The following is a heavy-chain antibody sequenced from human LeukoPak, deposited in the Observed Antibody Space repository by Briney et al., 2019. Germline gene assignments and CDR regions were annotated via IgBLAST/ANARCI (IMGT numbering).Heavy chain of an antibody. J-gene: IGHJ4*02. D-gene: IGHD3-10*01. CDR2: ISRDGTTI. Sequence: GGSLRLSCAASGFTFSDYYLSWIRQAPGKGLEWVSYISRDGTTIYYADSIKGRFTISRDNAKNSLFLQMNSLRAEDTAVYYCARSSQDGSGADYWGQGTLVTV. CDR1: GFTFSDYY. V-gene: IGHV3-11*01. CDR3: ARSSQDGSGADY.